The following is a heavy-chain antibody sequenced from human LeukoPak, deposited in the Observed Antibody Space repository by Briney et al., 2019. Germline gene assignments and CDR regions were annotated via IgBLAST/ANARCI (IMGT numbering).Heavy chain of an antibody. J-gene: IGHJ4*02. D-gene: IGHD2-21*02. CDR2: ISGSGGST. V-gene: IGHV3-23*01. Sequence: GGSLRLSCAASGFTFSSYAMSWVSQAPGKGLEWVSAISGSGGSTYYADSVKGRFTISRDNSKNTLYLQMNSLRAEDTALYYCAKDGTGCGGDCYSDYWGQGTLVTVSS. CDR3: AKDGTGCGGDCYSDY. CDR1: GFTFSSYA.